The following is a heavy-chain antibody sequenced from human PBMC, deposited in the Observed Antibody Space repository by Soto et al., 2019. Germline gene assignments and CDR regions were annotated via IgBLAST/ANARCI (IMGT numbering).Heavy chain of an antibody. Sequence: PSETLSLTCTVSGGSISSYYWSWIRQPPGKGLEWIGYIYYSGSTNYNPSLKSRVTISVDTSKNQFSLKLSSVTAADTAVYYCARDRGSLGGFYYYYGMDVWGQGTTVTVSS. CDR2: IYYSGST. CDR3: ARDRGSLGGFYYYYGMDV. V-gene: IGHV4-59*01. J-gene: IGHJ6*02. D-gene: IGHD1-26*01. CDR1: GGSISSYY.